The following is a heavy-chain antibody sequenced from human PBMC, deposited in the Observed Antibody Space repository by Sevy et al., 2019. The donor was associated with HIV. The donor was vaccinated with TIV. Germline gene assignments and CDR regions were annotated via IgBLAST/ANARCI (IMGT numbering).Heavy chain of an antibody. CDR3: AREEVLLWFGELPPWYFDY. V-gene: IGHV3-30-3*01. CDR2: ISYDGSNK. D-gene: IGHD3-10*01. J-gene: IGHJ4*02. Sequence: GGSLRLSCAASGFTFSSYAMHWVRQAPGKGLEWVAVISYDGSNKYYADSGKGRFTISRDNSKNTLYLQMNSLRAEDTAVYYCAREEVLLWFGELPPWYFDYWGQGTLVTVSS. CDR1: GFTFSSYA.